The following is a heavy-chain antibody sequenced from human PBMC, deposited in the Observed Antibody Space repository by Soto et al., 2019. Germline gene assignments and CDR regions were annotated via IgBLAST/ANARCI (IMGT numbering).Heavy chain of an antibody. Sequence: QVQLVESGGGLVQPGGSLRLSCAASGFTFSDYYMSWIRQAPGKGLEWVTFISSRNNYIQYADSVKGRFTVSRDNAKTSLFLQMNSLRAEDTAVYYCAREGYCSSTTCHYGMDVWGQGTTVTVSS. J-gene: IGHJ6*02. CDR2: ISSRNNYI. D-gene: IGHD2-2*01. CDR3: AREGYCSSTTCHYGMDV. CDR1: GFTFSDYY. V-gene: IGHV3-11*06.